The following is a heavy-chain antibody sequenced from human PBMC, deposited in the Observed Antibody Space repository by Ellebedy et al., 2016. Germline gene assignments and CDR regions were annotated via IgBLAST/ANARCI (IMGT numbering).Heavy chain of an antibody. CDR1: GFTFSSYA. CDR3: AKGSPGVVVPAATYSFGAFDI. CDR2: ISGSGGST. V-gene: IGHV3-23*01. D-gene: IGHD2-2*01. Sequence: GGSLRLXXAASGFTFSSYAMSWVRQAPGKGLEWVSAISGSGGSTYYADSVKGRFTISRDNSKNTLYLQMNSLRAEDTAVYYCAKGSPGVVVPAATYSFGAFDIWGQGTMVTVSS. J-gene: IGHJ3*02.